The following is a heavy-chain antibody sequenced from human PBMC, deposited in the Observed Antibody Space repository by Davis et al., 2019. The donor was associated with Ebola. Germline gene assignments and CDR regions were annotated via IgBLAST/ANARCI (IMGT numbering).Heavy chain of an antibody. CDR1: GFTFSSYW. CDR3: ARELFDFWSGYIYYYYGMDV. D-gene: IGHD3-3*01. J-gene: IGHJ6*02. Sequence: PGGSLRLSCAASGFTFSSYWMSWVRQAPGKGLEWVANIKQDGSEKYYVDSVKGRFTISRDNAKNSLYLQMNSLRAEDTAVYYCARELFDFWSGYIYYYYGMDVWGQGTTVTVSS. V-gene: IGHV3-7*01. CDR2: IKQDGSEK.